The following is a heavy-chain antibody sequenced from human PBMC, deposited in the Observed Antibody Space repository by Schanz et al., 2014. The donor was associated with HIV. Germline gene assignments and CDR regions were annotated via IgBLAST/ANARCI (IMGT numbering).Heavy chain of an antibody. D-gene: IGHD3-16*01. J-gene: IGHJ4*02. V-gene: IGHV4-34*02. CDR1: GSSVTYFY. Sequence: QVQLQQWGAGLLKPSETLSLTCAVYGSSVTYFYWTWIRQSPGKGLEWIAEVNHSGDTNYNPSLKSRVTISVDTPKTQFSRKLDSVTAADTAVYYCARDGGRRGGERQLFGYWGQGTLVTVSS. CDR2: VNHSGDT. CDR3: ARDGGRRGGERQLFGY.